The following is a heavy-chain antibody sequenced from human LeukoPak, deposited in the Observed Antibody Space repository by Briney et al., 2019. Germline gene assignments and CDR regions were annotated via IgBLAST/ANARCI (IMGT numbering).Heavy chain of an antibody. D-gene: IGHD4-23*01. CDR3: ARLQSYGNSLDDY. CDR1: GVSISSSY. V-gene: IGHV4-59*01. J-gene: IGHJ4*02. Sequence: PSETLSLTCTVSGVSISSSYWSWIRQPPGKGLEWIGYIYYTGSTTYNPSLKSRITMSVDTSKSQFSLKLSSVTAADTAVYYCARLQSYGNSLDDYWGQGTLVTVSS. CDR2: IYYTGST.